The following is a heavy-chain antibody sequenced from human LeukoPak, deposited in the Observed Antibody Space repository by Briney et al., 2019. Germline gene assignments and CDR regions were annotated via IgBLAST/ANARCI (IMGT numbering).Heavy chain of an antibody. J-gene: IGHJ4*02. D-gene: IGHD5-24*01. CDR1: GFTFSSYE. Sequence: PGGSLRLSCAASGFTFSSYEMNWVSQAPGKGLEWVSYISSSGSTIYYADSVKGRFTISRDNAKNSLYLQMNSLRAEDTAVYYCARNGYNFRTTRLDYWGQGTLVTVSS. V-gene: IGHV3-48*03. CDR3: ARNGYNFRTTRLDY. CDR2: ISSSGSTI.